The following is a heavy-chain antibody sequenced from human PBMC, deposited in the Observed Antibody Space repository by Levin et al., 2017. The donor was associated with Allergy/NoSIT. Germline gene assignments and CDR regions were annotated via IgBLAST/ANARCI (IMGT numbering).Heavy chain of an antibody. V-gene: IGHV3-7*01. Sequence: GESLKISCAASGFTFSSYWMSWVRQAPGKGLEWVANIKQDGSEKYYVDSVKGRFTISRDNAKNSLYLQMNSLRAEDTAVYYCARERAGSYTPYYYDDGMDVWGQGTTVTVSS. J-gene: IGHJ6*02. CDR3: ARERAGSYTPYYYDDGMDV. D-gene: IGHD1-26*01. CDR1: GFTFSSYW. CDR2: IKQDGSEK.